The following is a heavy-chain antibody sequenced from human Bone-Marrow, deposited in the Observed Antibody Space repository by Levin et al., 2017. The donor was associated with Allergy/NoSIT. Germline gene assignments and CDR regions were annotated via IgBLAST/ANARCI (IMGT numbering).Heavy chain of an antibody. CDR3: AKVRRGLDAFDI. Sequence: GGSLRLSCAASGFSFNNYEMNWVRQAPGKGLEWISYISSSGVTKYYADSVKGRFSISSKNALYLEMNSLRAEDTAIYYCAKVRRGLDAFDIWGQGTMVTVSS. J-gene: IGHJ3*02. CDR2: ISSSGVTK. CDR1: GFSFNNYE. V-gene: IGHV3-48*03. D-gene: IGHD3/OR15-3a*01.